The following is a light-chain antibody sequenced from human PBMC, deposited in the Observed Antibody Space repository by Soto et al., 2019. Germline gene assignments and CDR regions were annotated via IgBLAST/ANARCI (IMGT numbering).Light chain of an antibody. J-gene: IGKJ4*01. CDR2: DTA. Sequence: EIVLTHSPGTLSLSPGERATLSCRASQSVSRYSASYQQKPGQAPSLLIYDTAYGAPGIPARFSGSRSGTDLTLTISSLEPEDFAVYYFEQFSSYTLTFGGATKVDSK. CDR1: QSVSRY. CDR3: EQFSSYTLT. V-gene: IGKV3-11*01.